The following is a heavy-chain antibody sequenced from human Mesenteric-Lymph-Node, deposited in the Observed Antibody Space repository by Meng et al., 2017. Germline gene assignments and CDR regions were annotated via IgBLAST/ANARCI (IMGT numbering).Heavy chain of an antibody. CDR2: IYSGGST. Sequence: GESLKISCAASGFTVSSNYMSWVRQAPGKGLEWVSVIYSGGSTYYADSVKGRFTISRHNSKNTLYLQMNSLGAEDTTVYYGARHGPDSSSWYKSYYFDYWGQGALVTVSS. CDR1: GFTVSSNY. CDR3: ARHGPDSSSWYKSYYFDY. V-gene: IGHV3-53*04. J-gene: IGHJ4*02. D-gene: IGHD6-13*01.